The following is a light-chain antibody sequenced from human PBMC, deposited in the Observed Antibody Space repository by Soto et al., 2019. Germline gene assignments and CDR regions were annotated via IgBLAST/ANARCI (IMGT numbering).Light chain of an antibody. CDR3: QQHGSSPWT. J-gene: IGKJ1*01. CDR1: QSVSSSY. Sequence: EVVLTQSPGTLSLSPGERATLSCRARQSVSSSYLAWYQQRPGQAPRLLIYGASIRATGIPDGFSGSGSGTDFTLTISRLEPEDFAVYFCQQHGSSPWTFGQGTKVDI. V-gene: IGKV3-20*01. CDR2: GAS.